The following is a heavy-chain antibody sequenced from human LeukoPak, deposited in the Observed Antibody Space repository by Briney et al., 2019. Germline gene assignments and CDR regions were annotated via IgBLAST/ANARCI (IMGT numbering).Heavy chain of an antibody. CDR2: ISTYDGNT. V-gene: IGHV1-18*01. Sequence: GASVKVSCKASGYTFNTYGISWVRQAPGQGLEWMGWISTYDGNTNYAQNLQGRVTMTTDTSTATAYMELRSLRLNDTAVYFCARARPGAYCGTTSCFSDYWGQGTLVTVSS. CDR1: GYTFNTYG. CDR3: ARARPGAYCGTTSCFSDY. D-gene: IGHD2-2*01. J-gene: IGHJ4*02.